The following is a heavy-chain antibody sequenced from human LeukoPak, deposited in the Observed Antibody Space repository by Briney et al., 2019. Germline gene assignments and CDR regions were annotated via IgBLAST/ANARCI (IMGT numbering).Heavy chain of an antibody. V-gene: IGHV4-34*01. CDR1: GGSFSGYY. D-gene: IGHD3-10*01. CDR3: ASTYGSGTPGDWFDP. CDR2: INHSGST. Sequence: PSETLSLACAVYGGSFSGYYWSWIRQPPGKGLEWIGEINHSGSTNYNPSLKSRVTISVDTSKNQFSLKLSSVTAADTAVYYCASTYGSGTPGDWFDPWGQGTLVTVSS. J-gene: IGHJ5*02.